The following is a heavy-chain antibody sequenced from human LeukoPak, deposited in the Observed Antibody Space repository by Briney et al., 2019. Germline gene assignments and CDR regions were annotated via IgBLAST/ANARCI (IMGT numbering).Heavy chain of an antibody. D-gene: IGHD2-2*02. CDR3: ARRAVVVPAAIGTFDY. CDR2: IKQDGSEK. CDR1: GFTFSSYS. V-gene: IGHV3-7*01. J-gene: IGHJ4*02. Sequence: PGGSLRLSCAASGFTFSSYSMNWVRQAPGKGLEWVANIKQDGSEKYYVDSVKGRFTISRDNAKNSLYLQMNSLRAEDTAVYYCARRAVVVPAAIGTFDYWGQGTLVTVSS.